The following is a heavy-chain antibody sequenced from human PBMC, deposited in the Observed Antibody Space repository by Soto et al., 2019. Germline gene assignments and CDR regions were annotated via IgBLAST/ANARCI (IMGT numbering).Heavy chain of an antibody. J-gene: IGHJ4*02. D-gene: IGHD4-17*01. V-gene: IGHV5-51*01. CDR2: IFPDDSDT. CDR3: ARRSLNGDYADY. CDR1: GYSFANYW. Sequence: PGESLKISCKGSGYSFANYWIAWVRQMPGKGLEWMGIIFPDDSDTRYSPSFQGQVTISADKSISTAYLQWSSLKASDTAMYYCARRSLNGDYADYWGQGTLVTVS.